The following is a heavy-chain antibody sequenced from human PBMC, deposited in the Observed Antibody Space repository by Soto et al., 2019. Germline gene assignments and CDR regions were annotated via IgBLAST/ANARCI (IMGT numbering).Heavy chain of an antibody. Sequence: QVQLVESGGGVVQPGRSLRLSCAASGFTFSSYAMHWVRQAPGKGLEWVAVISYDGSNKYYADSVKGRFTISRDNSKNTLYLQMNSLRAEDTAVYYCASPPDTASDYWGQGTLVTVS. CDR1: GFTFSSYA. D-gene: IGHD5-18*01. J-gene: IGHJ4*02. V-gene: IGHV3-30-3*01. CDR2: ISYDGSNK. CDR3: ASPPDTASDY.